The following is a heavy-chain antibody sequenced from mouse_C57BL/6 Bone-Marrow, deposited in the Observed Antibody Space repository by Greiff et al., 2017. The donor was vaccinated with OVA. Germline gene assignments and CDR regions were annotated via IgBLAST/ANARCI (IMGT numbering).Heavy chain of an antibody. J-gene: IGHJ1*03. V-gene: IGHV6-3*01. CDR2: IRLKSDNYAT. CDR1: GFTFSNYW. CDR3: TGPVGYFDV. Sequence: DVMLVESGGGLVQPGGSMKLSCVASGFTFSNYWMNWVRQSPEKGLEWVAQIRLKSDNYATHYAESVKGRFTISRDDSKSSVYLQMNNLRAEDTGIYYCTGPVGYFDVWGTGTTVTVSS.